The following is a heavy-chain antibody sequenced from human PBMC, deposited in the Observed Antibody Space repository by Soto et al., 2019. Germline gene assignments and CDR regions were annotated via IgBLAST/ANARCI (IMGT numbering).Heavy chain of an antibody. J-gene: IGHJ4*02. Sequence: QVQLVQSGAEVKKPGASVKVSCKASGYTFTTYDVNWMRQATGQGPEWLGWMNPNNGDTGYAQKFQGRVTLTRDTSMNTAYMELSSLTVEDTAVYYCARNRRETGDFDYWGQGTLVTVSS. CDR2: MNPNNGDT. CDR3: ARNRRETGDFDY. V-gene: IGHV1-8*02. D-gene: IGHD7-27*01. CDR1: GYTFTTYD.